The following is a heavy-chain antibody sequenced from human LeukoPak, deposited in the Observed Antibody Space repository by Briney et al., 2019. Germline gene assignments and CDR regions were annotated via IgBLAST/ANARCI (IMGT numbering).Heavy chain of an antibody. J-gene: IGHJ5*02. CDR1: GGSISSYY. V-gene: IGHV4-4*07. D-gene: IGHD6-19*01. CDR3: ARDRGSGYNWFDP. CDR2: IYSSGST. Sequence: SETLSLTCIVSGGSISSYYWSWIRQPAGKGLGWIGRIYSSGSTDYNPSLKSRVTMAVDTSKNQFSLKVTSVTAADTAVYYCARDRGSGYNWFDPWGQGTLVTVSS.